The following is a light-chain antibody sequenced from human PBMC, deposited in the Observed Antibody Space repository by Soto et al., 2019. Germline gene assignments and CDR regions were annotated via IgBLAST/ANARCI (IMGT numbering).Light chain of an antibody. J-gene: IGLJ2*01. Sequence: SYELTQPPSVSVAPGKTARITCGGNNIGSKSVHWYQQKPGQAPVLVIYYDSDRPSGIPERFSGSNSGNTATLTISRVEAGDEADYYCQVWASSSDHVVFGGWTKVTVL. V-gene: IGLV3-21*04. CDR2: YDS. CDR1: NIGSKS. CDR3: QVWASSSDHVV.